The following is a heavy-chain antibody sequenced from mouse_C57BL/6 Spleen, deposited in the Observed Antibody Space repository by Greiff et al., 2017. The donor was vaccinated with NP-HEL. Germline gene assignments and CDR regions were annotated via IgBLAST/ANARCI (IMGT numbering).Heavy chain of an antibody. Sequence: EVMLVESGGGLVKPGGSLKLSCAASGFTFSDYGMHWVRQAPEKGLEWVAYISSGSSTIYYADTVKGRFTISRDNAKNTLFLQMTSLRPEDTAMYYCARRPYYGNYGYAMDYWGQGTSVTVSS. CDR3: ARRPYYGNYGYAMDY. D-gene: IGHD2-10*01. CDR2: ISSGSSTI. V-gene: IGHV5-17*01. CDR1: GFTFSDYG. J-gene: IGHJ4*01.